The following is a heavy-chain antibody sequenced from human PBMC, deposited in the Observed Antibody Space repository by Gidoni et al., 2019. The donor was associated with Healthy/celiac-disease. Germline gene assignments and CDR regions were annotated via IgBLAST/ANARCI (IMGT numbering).Heavy chain of an antibody. CDR1: GFTFTNAW. V-gene: IGHV3-15*07. CDR2: IKSKTDGGTT. CDR3: TTDRVVGATNFQH. J-gene: IGHJ1*01. D-gene: IGHD1-26*01. Sequence: ELQLVESGEGLVKPGRSLRLSCAASGFTFTNAWWKWVRPAPGKGLEWVGSIKSKTDGGTTDDAATVKGRFTISRDDSKNTLYLQMNSLKTEDTAVYYCTTDRVVGATNFQHWGQGTLVTVSS.